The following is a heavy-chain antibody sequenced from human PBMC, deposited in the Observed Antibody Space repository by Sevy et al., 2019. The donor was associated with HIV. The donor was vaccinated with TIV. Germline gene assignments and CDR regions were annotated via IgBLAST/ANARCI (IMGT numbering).Heavy chain of an antibody. CDR3: ARKYHDTSGYPRYSMDV. J-gene: IGHJ6*02. CDR2: ISGGGGNT. D-gene: IGHD3-22*01. V-gene: IGHV3-64*01. CDR1: GFTFSTYG. Sequence: GGSLRLSCAASGFTFSTYGMYWVRQAPGKGLEYVSAISGGGGNTYYGTSVKGRFTVSRDNAKNTLYLQMGSLRAEDMAVYFCARKYHDTSGYPRYSMDVWGQGTTVTVSS.